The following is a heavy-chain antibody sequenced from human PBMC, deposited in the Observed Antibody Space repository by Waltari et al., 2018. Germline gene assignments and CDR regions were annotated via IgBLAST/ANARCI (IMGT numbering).Heavy chain of an antibody. CDR2: IKQDGSEK. V-gene: IGHV3-7*01. CDR1: GFTFSSYW. D-gene: IGHD3-3*01. J-gene: IGHJ6*02. Sequence: EVQLVESGGGLVQPGGSLRLSCAASGFTFSSYWMSWVRQAPGKGLEWVANIKQDGSEKYYVDAVKGRFTSSRDNAKNSLYLQMNSLRAEDTAVYYCARDITIIGGYYGMDVWGQGTTVTVSS. CDR3: ARDITIIGGYYGMDV.